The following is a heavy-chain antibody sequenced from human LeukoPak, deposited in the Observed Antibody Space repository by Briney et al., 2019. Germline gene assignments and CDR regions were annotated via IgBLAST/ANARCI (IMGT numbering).Heavy chain of an antibody. Sequence: GGSLRLSCADSGFTFTSYAMSWVRQAPGKGLEWVSSISASGDTTYYADSVKDGFTISRDNSKNTLSVHMNSLRAEDTALYYCARRPNYCSPSSCFHYRGHCSLRTVSS. V-gene: IGHV3-23*01. CDR2: ISASGDTT. CDR1: GFTFTSYA. D-gene: IGHD2-2*01. CDR3: ARRPNYCSPSSCFHY. J-gene: IGHJ4*01.